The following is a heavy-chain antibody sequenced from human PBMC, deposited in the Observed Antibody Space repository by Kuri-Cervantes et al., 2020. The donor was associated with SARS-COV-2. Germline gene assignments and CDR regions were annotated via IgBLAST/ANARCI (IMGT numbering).Heavy chain of an antibody. CDR1: GFTFNNYA. CDR3: ARGRVGVQDF. J-gene: IGHJ4*02. D-gene: IGHD2-21*01. Sequence: GESLKISCAASGFTFNNYAMHWVRQTPGEGPEWVAITSYDGSTKYYADSVKGRFTISRDNSKNTLYLQMNNLRGEDTAVYFCARGRVGVQDFGGQGTLVTVSS. CDR2: TSYDGSTK. V-gene: IGHV3-30-3*01.